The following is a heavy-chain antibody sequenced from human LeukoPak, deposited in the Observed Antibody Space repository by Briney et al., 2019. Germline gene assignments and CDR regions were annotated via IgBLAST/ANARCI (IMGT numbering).Heavy chain of an antibody. CDR1: GYSFTSYG. CDR3: ARTPLVSGYSYGYYFDY. J-gene: IGHJ4*02. V-gene: IGHV1-18*01. D-gene: IGHD5-18*01. CDR2: ISAYNGNT. Sequence: GESLKISCKGSGYSFTSYGISWVRQAPGQGLEWMGWISAYNGNTNYAQKLQGRVTMTTDTSTSTAYMELRSLRSDDTAVYYCARTPLVSGYSYGYYFDYWGQGTLVTVSS.